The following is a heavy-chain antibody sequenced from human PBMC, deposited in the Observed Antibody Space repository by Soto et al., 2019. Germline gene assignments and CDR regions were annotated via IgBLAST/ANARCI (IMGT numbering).Heavy chain of an antibody. CDR1: GFTFNNAW. CDR3: TTGGRPRGYSDFVPTAEEILDS. Sequence: EVQLVESGGGLVKPGGSLSLSCIPSGFTFNNAWLNWVRQAPGKGLEWVAHIKSRTEVATTNYASPVRGRFTISRDDSRDTLFLQMNSLQTDDTAVYYCTTGGRPRGYSDFVPTAEEILDSWGRGTMVTVSS. V-gene: IGHV3-15*07. J-gene: IGHJ3*02. CDR2: IKSRTEVATT. D-gene: IGHD5-12*01.